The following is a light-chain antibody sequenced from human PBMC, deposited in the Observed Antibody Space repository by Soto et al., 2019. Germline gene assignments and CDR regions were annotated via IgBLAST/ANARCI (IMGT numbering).Light chain of an antibody. J-gene: IGLJ1*01. V-gene: IGLV1-40*01. CDR3: QSYDSSLSALYV. CDR2: GNS. Sequence: QSALTQPPSVSGAPGQRVTISCTGSSSNIGAGYDVHWYQQLPGTAPKLLIYGNSNRPSGVPDRFFGSKSGTSASLAITGLQAEDEADYYCQSYDSSLSALYVFGTGTKVTVL. CDR1: SSNIGAGYD.